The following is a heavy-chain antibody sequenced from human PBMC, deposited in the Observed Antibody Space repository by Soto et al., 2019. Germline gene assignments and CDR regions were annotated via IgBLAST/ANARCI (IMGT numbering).Heavy chain of an antibody. CDR2: IKPNSGGT. J-gene: IGHJ3*02. CDR1: GYTFTGYY. D-gene: IGHD3-10*01. V-gene: IGHV1-2*04. Sequence: GASVKVSCKASGYTFTGYYMHWVRQAPGQGLEWKGWIKPNSGGTNYAQKFQGWVTMNRDTSISTAYMELSMLRSDDTAVYYCARGPYYGSGSFDIWGQGTMVTVSS. CDR3: ARGPYYGSGSFDI.